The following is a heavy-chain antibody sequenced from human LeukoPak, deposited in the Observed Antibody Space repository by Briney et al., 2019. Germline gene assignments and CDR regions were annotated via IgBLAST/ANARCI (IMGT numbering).Heavy chain of an antibody. V-gene: IGHV4-39*07. D-gene: IGHD3-10*02. J-gene: IGHJ6*03. CDR1: GGSISSSSYY. CDR3: AELGITMIGGV. CDR2: IYYSGST. Sequence: SETLSRTGTVSGGSISSSSYYWGWIRQPPGKGLEWIGNIYYSGSTYYNPSLESRVTVSLDTSNSQFSLKLSSVPAADTAVYYCAELGITMIGGVWGKGTTVPISS.